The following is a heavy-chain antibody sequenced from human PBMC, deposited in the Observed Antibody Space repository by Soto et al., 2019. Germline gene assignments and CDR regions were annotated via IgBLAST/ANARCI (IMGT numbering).Heavy chain of an antibody. V-gene: IGHV3-33*01. D-gene: IGHD6-6*01. CDR2: IWYDGSNK. Sequence: QVQLVESGGGVVQPGRSLRLSCAASGFTFSSYGMHWVRQAPGKGLEWVAVIWYDGSNKYYADSVKGRFTISRDNSKNTLYLQMNSLRAEYTAVYYCARDGDRARSSADYYYYYGMDVWGQGTTVTVSS. CDR1: GFTFSSYG. J-gene: IGHJ6*02. CDR3: ARDGDRARSSADYYYYYGMDV.